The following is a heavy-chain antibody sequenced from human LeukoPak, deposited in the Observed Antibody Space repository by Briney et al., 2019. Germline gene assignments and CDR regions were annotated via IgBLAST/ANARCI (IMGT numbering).Heavy chain of an antibody. J-gene: IGHJ6*03. CDR2: MNPNSGNT. CDR1: GYTFTSYD. D-gene: IGHD3-16*01. CDR3: ARGRPTLVWGRKTGYYMDV. V-gene: IGHV1-8*03. Sequence: GASVKVSCKASGYTFTSYDINWVRQATGQGLEWMGWMNPNSGNTGYAQKFQGRVTITRNTSISTAYTELSSLRSEDTAVYYCARGRPTLVWGRKTGYYMDVWGKGTTVTVSS.